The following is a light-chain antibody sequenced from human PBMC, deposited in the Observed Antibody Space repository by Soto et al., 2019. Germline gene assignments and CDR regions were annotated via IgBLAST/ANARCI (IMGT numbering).Light chain of an antibody. Sequence: DIQMTQSPSSLSASVGDRVTITCRASQSICSYLNWYQQKPGKAPKLLIYAASSLQSGVPSRFSGSGSGTDFTLTISSLQPEDFATYYCQQSYSTPPELTFGGGTKVDIK. CDR3: QQSYSTPPELT. J-gene: IGKJ4*01. V-gene: IGKV1-39*01. CDR2: AAS. CDR1: QSICSY.